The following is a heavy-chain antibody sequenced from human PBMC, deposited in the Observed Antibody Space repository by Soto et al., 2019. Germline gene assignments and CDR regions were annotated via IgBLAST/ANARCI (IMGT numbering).Heavy chain of an antibody. CDR3: ARGLSPRVTTMYYFDY. V-gene: IGHV1-69*13. J-gene: IGHJ4*02. Sequence: ASVKVSCKASGGTFSSYAISWVRQAPGQGLEWMGGIIPIFGTANYAQKFQGRVTITADESTSTAYMELSSLRSEDTAVYYCARGLSPRVTTMYYFDYWGQGTLVTVSS. D-gene: IGHD5-18*01. CDR2: IIPIFGTA. CDR1: GGTFSSYA.